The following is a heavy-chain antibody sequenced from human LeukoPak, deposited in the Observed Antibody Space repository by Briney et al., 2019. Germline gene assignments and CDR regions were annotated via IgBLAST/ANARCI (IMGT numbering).Heavy chain of an antibody. CDR2: INHSGST. J-gene: IGHJ4*02. D-gene: IGHD5-18*01. CDR1: GGSFSGYY. V-gene: IGHV4-34*01. CDR3: ARREQLWVRTDGYYFDY. Sequence: PSETLSLTCAVYGGSFSGYYWSWIRQPPGKGLEWIGEINHSGSTNYNPSLKSRVTISVDTSKNQSSLKLSSVTAADTAVYYCARREQLWVRTDGYYFDYWGQGTLVTVSS.